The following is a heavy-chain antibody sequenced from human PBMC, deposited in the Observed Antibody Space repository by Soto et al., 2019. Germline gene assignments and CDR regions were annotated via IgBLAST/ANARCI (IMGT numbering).Heavy chain of an antibody. J-gene: IGHJ4*02. CDR3: ASDLAARDVFDY. V-gene: IGHV3-30-3*01. CDR2: ISYDGSNK. Sequence: SGGSLRLSCAASGFTFSSYAMHWVRQAPGKGLEWVAVISYDGSNKYYADSVKGRFTISRDNSKNTLYLQMNSLRAEDTAVYYCASDLAARDVFDYWGQGTLVTVSS. CDR1: GFTFSSYA. D-gene: IGHD6-6*01.